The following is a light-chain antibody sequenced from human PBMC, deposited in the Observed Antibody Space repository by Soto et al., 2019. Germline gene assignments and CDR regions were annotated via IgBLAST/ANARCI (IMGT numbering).Light chain of an antibody. Sequence: VIWTTQSPSLLSASPGARVTINCRMSQDISTHFARYQQKPGKAPELLVYGASTLQSGVPSRFSGSGSGTDFTLTISYLQSEDFATYYCQQYNTFSWMFGQGTKVEIK. CDR2: GAS. V-gene: IGKV1D-8*03. CDR3: QQYNTFSWM. J-gene: IGKJ1*01. CDR1: QDISTH.